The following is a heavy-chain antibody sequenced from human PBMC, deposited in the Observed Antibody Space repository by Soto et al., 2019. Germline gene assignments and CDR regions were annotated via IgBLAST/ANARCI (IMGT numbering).Heavy chain of an antibody. CDR3: ATTNLYETYGMDV. CDR2: ISSSGSTI. Sequence: GGSLRLSCAASGFTFSDYYMSWIRQAPGKGLEWVSYISSSGSTIYYADSVKGRFTISRDNAKNSLYLQMNSLRAEDTAVYYCATTNLYETYGMDVWGQGTTVTVSS. J-gene: IGHJ6*02. CDR1: GFTFSDYY. D-gene: IGHD2-8*01. V-gene: IGHV3-11*01.